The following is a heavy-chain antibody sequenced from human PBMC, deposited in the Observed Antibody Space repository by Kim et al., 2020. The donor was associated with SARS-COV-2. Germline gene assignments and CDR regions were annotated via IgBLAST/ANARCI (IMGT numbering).Heavy chain of an antibody. CDR1: GGSISSSSYY. CDR2: IYYSGST. CDR3: GRHIRGELSYSYGMDA. Sequence: SETLSLTCTVSGGSISSSSYYWGWIRQPPGKGLEWIGSIYYSGSTYYNPSIMGRITISVDTSKNQFSLKLSSVTAADTAVYYCGRHIRGELSYSYGMDACGPRTPVTVSS. V-gene: IGHV4-39*01. J-gene: IGHJ6*02. D-gene: IGHD3-16*01.